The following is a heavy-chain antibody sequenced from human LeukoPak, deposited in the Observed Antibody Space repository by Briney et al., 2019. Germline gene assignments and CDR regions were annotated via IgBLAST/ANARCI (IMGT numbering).Heavy chain of an antibody. V-gene: IGHV1-2*06. CDR2: INPNSGGT. D-gene: IGHD1-26*01. J-gene: IGHJ5*02. CDR3: ARAYSGSQNWFDP. CDR1: GYTFTGYY. Sequence: ASVKVSCKASGYTFTGYYMHWVRQAPGQGLEWMGRINPNSGGTNYAQKFQGRVTMTRDTSISTAYMELSRLSSDDTAVYYCARAYSGSQNWFDPWGQGTLVTVSS.